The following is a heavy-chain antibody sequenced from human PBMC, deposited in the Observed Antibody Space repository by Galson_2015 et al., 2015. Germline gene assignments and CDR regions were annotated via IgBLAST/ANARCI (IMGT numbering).Heavy chain of an antibody. Sequence: SLRLSCAASGFTFSSYRMNWVRQAPGKGLEWVSSISSSSGCIYYADSVKGRFTISRDNAKNSLYLQMNSLRAEDTAVYYCARDGSIAARPNWFDPWGQGTLVAVSS. CDR3: ARDGSIAARPNWFDP. J-gene: IGHJ5*02. CDR2: ISSSSGCI. CDR1: GFTFSSYR. D-gene: IGHD6-6*01. V-gene: IGHV3-21*01.